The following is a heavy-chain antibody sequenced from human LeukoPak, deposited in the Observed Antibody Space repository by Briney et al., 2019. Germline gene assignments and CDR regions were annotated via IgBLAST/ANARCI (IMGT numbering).Heavy chain of an antibody. V-gene: IGHV1-18*01. D-gene: IGHD6-19*01. CDR1: GYTFTSYG. Sequence: GASVKVSCKASGYTFTSYGISWVRQAPGQGLEWMGWISAYNGNTNYAQKLQGRVTMTTDTSTSTAYMELRSLRSDDTAVYYCARDRVRIAVAGTVGPDYWGQGTLVTVSS. CDR2: ISAYNGNT. CDR3: ARDRVRIAVAGTVGPDY. J-gene: IGHJ4*02.